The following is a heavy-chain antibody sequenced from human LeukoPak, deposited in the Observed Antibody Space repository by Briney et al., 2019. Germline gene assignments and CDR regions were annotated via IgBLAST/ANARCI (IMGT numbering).Heavy chain of an antibody. Sequence: GGSLRLSCAASGFTFSSYWMSWVRQAPGKGLEWVANIKQDGSEKYYVDSVKGRFTISRDNAKNSLYLQMNSLRAEDTAVYYCAREPYSSSWLGYYYYYMDVWGKGTTVTVSS. D-gene: IGHD6-13*01. V-gene: IGHV3-7*01. CDR3: AREPYSSSWLGYYYYYMDV. CDR2: IKQDGSEK. CDR1: GFTFSSYW. J-gene: IGHJ6*03.